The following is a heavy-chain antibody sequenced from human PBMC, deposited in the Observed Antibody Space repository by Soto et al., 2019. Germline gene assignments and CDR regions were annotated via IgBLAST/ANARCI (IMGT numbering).Heavy chain of an antibody. D-gene: IGHD5-12*01. J-gene: IGHJ6*03. V-gene: IGHV4-34*01. CDR1: GGSFSGYY. CDR3: ARSGLRDLYYYYYMDV. CDR2: INHSGST. Sequence: QVQLQQWGAGLLKPSETLSLTCAVYGGSFSGYYWSWIRQPPGKGLEWIGEINHSGSTNYNPSLKSRVTISVDTSKHQFSLKLSSVTAADTAVYYCARSGLRDLYYYYYMDVWGKGTTVTVSS.